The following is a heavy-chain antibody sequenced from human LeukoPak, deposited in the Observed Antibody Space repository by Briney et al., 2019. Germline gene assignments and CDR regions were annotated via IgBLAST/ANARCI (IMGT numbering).Heavy chain of an antibody. CDR3: ARDLRHLKYYDIFTGFDY. CDR1: GHIFTSYF. Sequence: ASVKVSCKASGHIFTSYFMHWVRQAPVQGLEWMGVINPSGGSTNYAQKFQGRVTMTRDMSTSTVYMELSSLRSEDTALYRCARDLRHLKYYDIFTGFDYWGQGTLVTVSS. J-gene: IGHJ4*02. D-gene: IGHD3-9*01. V-gene: IGHV1-46*01. CDR2: INPSGGST.